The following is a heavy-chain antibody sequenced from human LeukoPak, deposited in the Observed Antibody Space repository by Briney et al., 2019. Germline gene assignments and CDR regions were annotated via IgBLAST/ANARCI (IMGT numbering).Heavy chain of an antibody. CDR2: IKRDGSEK. D-gene: IGHD2/OR15-2a*01. V-gene: IGHV3-7*01. J-gene: IGHJ3*02. Sequence: PGGSLRLSCAASGFTFSSYEMNWARQAPGKGLEWVANIKRDGSEKYYVDSVKGRFTITRDNAKNSLYLQMNSLRAEDTAVYSCAIGFYLQGNAFEIWGQGTVVTVSS. CDR3: AIGFYLQGNAFEI. CDR1: GFTFSSYE.